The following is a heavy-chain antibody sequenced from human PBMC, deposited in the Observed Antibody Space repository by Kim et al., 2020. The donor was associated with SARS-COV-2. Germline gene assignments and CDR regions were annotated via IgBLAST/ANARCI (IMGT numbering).Heavy chain of an antibody. V-gene: IGHV4-59*08. CDR1: GGSISSYY. CDR3: ARLLNWFDP. J-gene: IGHJ5*02. Sequence: SETLSLTCTVSGGSISSYYWSWIRQPPGKGLEWIGYIYYSGSANYNPSLKSRVTISVDTSKNQFSLKLSSVTAADTAVYYCARLLNWFDPWGQGTLVTVSS. CDR2: IYYSGSA.